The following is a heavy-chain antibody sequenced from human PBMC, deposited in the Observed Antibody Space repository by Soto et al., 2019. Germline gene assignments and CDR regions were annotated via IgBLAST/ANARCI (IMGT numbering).Heavy chain of an antibody. D-gene: IGHD6-13*01. V-gene: IGHV1-69*04. J-gene: IGHJ4*02. CDR2: IIPILGIA. CDR1: GGTFSSYT. CDR3: ARDRGIAAAGKVN. Sequence: ASVKVSCKASGGTFSSYTISWVRQAPGQGLEWMGRIIPILGIANYAQKFQGRVTITADKSTSTAYMELSSLRSEDTAVYYCARDRGIAAAGKVNWGQGTLVNVSS.